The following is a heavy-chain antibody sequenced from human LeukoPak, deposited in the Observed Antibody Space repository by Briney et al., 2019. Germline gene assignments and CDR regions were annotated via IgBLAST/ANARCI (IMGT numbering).Heavy chain of an antibody. J-gene: IGHJ6*03. Sequence: SETLSLTCTVSGGSISSSSYYWGWIRQPPGKGLEWIGSIYHSGSTNYNPSLKSRVTISVDKSKNQFSLKLSSVTAADTAVYYCARDLSNRGRDYYYYMDVWGKGTTVTVSS. CDR1: GGSISSSSYY. V-gene: IGHV4-39*07. CDR2: IYHSGST. D-gene: IGHD7-27*01. CDR3: ARDLSNRGRDYYYYMDV.